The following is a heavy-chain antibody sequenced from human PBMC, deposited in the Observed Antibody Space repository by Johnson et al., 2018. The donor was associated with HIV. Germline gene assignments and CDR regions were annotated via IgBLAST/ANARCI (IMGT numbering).Heavy chain of an antibody. Sequence: VQLVESGGGLVQPGGSLRLSCAASGFTFSSYAMHWVRQAPGKGLEWVAVISYDGSNKYYADSVKGRFTISRDNSKNTLYLQMNSLRAEDTAVYYCAVDTEAFDIWGQGTMVTVSS. V-gene: IGHV3-30-3*01. J-gene: IGHJ3*02. D-gene: IGHD1-14*01. CDR1: GFTFSSYA. CDR2: ISYDGSNK. CDR3: AVDTEAFDI.